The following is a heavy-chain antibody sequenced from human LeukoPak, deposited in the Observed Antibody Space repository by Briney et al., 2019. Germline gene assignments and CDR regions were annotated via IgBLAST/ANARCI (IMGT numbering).Heavy chain of an antibody. CDR3: ARDYYDNSGRFDY. V-gene: IGHV3-48*03. J-gene: IGHJ4*02. CDR2: ISSSGSTI. CDR1: GFTFSSYE. Sequence: GGSLRLSCAASGFTFSSYEMNWVRQAPGKGLEWVSCISSSGSTIYYADSVKGRFTISRDNAKNSLYLQMNSLRAEDTAVYYCARDYYDNSGRFDYWGQGTLVTVSS. D-gene: IGHD3-22*01.